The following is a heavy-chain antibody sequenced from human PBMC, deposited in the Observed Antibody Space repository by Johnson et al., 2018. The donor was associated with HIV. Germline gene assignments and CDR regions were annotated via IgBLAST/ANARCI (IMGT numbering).Heavy chain of an antibody. Sequence: VQLVESGGGLVQPGGSLRLSCAASGFSLSVYAMTWVRQAPGKGLEWVSTISCGGGTTNYADSAKGRFTISRDTFKNKLYLQLGSLRVEDTAVYYCVKDLYCTGGICRTDAFDVWGQGTMVTVSS. J-gene: IGHJ3*01. CDR1: GFSLSVYA. V-gene: IGHV3-23*04. CDR3: VKDLYCTGGICRTDAFDV. D-gene: IGHD2-8*02. CDR2: ISCGGGTT.